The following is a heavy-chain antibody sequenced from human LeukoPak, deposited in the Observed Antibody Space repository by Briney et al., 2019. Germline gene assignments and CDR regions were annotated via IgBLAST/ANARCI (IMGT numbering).Heavy chain of an antibody. CDR1: GDSVSSNSAA. D-gene: IGHD1-14*01. Sequence: SQTLSLTCAVSGDSVSSNSAAWNWIRQSPSRGLEWLGRTYYRSKWYNDYAVSVKSRITINPDTSKNQFSLQLNSVTPEDTAVYYCVRDDGIGLDAFDVWSLGTMVTVSS. CDR2: TYYRSKWYN. J-gene: IGHJ3*01. CDR3: VRDDGIGLDAFDV. V-gene: IGHV6-1*01.